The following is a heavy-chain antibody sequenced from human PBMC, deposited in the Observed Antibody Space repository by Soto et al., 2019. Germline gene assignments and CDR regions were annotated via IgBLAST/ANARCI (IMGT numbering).Heavy chain of an antibody. CDR1: GGYFSGYY. Sequence: QVQLQQWGAGLLKPSETLSLTCAVYGGYFSGYYWSWIRQPPGKGLEWIGEINHSGSTNYNPSLRSRATISVDPAKNQFSLKLSSVTAADTAVYYCARGLDYDLLTGSTRSGCFDPWGQGTLVTVSS. CDR3: ARGLDYDLLTGSTRSGCFDP. CDR2: INHSGST. D-gene: IGHD3-9*01. V-gene: IGHV4-34*01. J-gene: IGHJ5*02.